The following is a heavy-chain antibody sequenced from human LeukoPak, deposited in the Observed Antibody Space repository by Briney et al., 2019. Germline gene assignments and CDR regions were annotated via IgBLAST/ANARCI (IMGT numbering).Heavy chain of an antibody. CDR2: FDPEDGET. V-gene: IGHV1-24*01. Sequence: GTSVKVSCKVSGYTLTELSMHWVRQAPGEGLEWMGGFDPEDGETIYAQKFQGRVTMTEDTSTDTAYMELSSLRSEDTAVYYCATDGGIAAAGTFDYWGQGTLVTVSS. CDR1: GYTLTELS. CDR3: ATDGGIAAAGTFDY. D-gene: IGHD6-13*01. J-gene: IGHJ4*02.